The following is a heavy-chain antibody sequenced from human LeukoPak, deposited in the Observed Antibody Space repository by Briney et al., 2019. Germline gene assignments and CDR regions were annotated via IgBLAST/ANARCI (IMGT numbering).Heavy chain of an antibody. Sequence: GRSLRLSCAASGFTFSNYGMHWVRQAPGKGLEWVAVISHDGSIKYYADSVKGRFTISRDNAKNSLYLQMNSLRAEDTAVYYCALTPDYYGSGSFDYWGQGTLVTVSS. CDR1: GFTFSNYG. J-gene: IGHJ4*02. D-gene: IGHD3-10*01. V-gene: IGHV3-30*03. CDR3: ALTPDYYGSGSFDY. CDR2: ISHDGSIK.